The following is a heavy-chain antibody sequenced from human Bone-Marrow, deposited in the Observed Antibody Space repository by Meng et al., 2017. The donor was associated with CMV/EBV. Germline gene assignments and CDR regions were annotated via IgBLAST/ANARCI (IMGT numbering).Heavy chain of an antibody. D-gene: IGHD3-22*01. CDR3: ARASLTYYYDSSGYLDY. Sequence: GESLKISCAASGFTFSSYAMHWVRQAPGKGLEWVAVISYDGSNKYYADSVKGRFTISRDNAKNSLYLQMNSLRAEDTAVYYCARASLTYYYDSSGYLDYWGQGQLVTVSS. V-gene: IGHV3-30*04. CDR1: GFTFSSYA. J-gene: IGHJ4*02. CDR2: ISYDGSNK.